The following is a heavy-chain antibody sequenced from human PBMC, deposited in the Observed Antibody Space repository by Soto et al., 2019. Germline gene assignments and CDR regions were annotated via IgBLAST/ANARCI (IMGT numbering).Heavy chain of an antibody. J-gene: IGHJ4*02. Sequence: SETLSLTCDVSGDSVGFGDYSWNWIRQSPDKGLEWLGYLYYRGSTHYTPTLQSRVTISIDTSRNHFSLNLTSATAAASAVYCYSVGDALFYHFDFWGPGSLVTVSS. V-gene: IGHV4-30-2*06. D-gene: IGHD2-21*02. CDR2: LYYRGST. CDR1: GDSVGFGDYS. CDR3: SVGDALFYHFDF.